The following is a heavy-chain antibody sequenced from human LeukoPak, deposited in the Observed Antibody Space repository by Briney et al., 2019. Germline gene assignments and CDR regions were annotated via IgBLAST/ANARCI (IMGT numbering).Heavy chain of an antibody. Sequence: SGTLSLTCTVSGGSINSYYWSWIRQPPGKGLEWIGYIYYSGSTNYNPSLKSRVTISVDTSKNQFSLKLSSVTAADTAVYYCARVDCSSTSCYFGFDYWGQGTLVTVSS. CDR1: GGSINSYY. CDR2: IYYSGST. CDR3: ARVDCSSTSCYFGFDY. V-gene: IGHV4-59*01. J-gene: IGHJ4*02. D-gene: IGHD2-2*01.